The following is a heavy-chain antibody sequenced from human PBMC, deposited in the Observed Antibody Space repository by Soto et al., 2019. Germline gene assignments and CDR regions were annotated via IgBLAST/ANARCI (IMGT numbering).Heavy chain of an antibody. CDR1: GFTFSSYA. V-gene: IGHV3-23*01. J-gene: IGHJ4*02. D-gene: IGHD6-19*01. CDR3: AKDLGGWYADYFYY. CDR2: ISGSGGDP. Sequence: GGSLRLSCAASGFTFSSYAMSWVRQAPGKGLEWVSAISGSGGDPHYADSVKGRFTISRDNSKNTLYLQMNSLRAEDTAVYYCAKDLGGWYADYFYYWGQGTLVTVSS.